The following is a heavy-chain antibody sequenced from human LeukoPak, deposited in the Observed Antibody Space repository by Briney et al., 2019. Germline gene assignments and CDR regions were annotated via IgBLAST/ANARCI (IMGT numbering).Heavy chain of an antibody. CDR3: AAIAAAGTDYYYYMDV. D-gene: IGHD6-13*01. J-gene: IGHJ6*03. V-gene: IGHV4-59*01. CDR2: IYYSGST. CDR1: GGSISSYY. Sequence: SETLSLTCTVSGGSISSYYWSWIRQPPGKGLEWIGYIYYSGSTNYNPSLKGRVTISVDTSKNQFSLKLSSVTAADTAVYYCAAIAAAGTDYYYYMDVWGKGTTVTVSS.